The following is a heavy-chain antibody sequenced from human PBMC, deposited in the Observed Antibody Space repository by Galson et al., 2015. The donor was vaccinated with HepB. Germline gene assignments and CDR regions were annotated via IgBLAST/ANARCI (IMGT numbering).Heavy chain of an antibody. D-gene: IGHD2-15*01. J-gene: IGHJ4*02. CDR1: GFTFSSYG. V-gene: IGHV3-30*18. Sequence: SLRLSCAASGFTFSSYGMHWVRQAPGKGLEWVAVISYDGSNKYYADSVKGRFTISRDNSKNTLYLQMNSLRAEDTAVYYCAKDLGIGGVPDYWGQGTLVTVSS. CDR2: ISYDGSNK. CDR3: AKDLGIGGVPDY.